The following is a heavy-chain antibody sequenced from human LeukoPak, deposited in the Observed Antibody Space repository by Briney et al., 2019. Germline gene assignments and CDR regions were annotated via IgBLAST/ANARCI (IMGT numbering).Heavy chain of an antibody. J-gene: IGHJ6*02. CDR2: IYYGDSDT. V-gene: IGHV5-51*01. D-gene: IGHD4-17*01. CDR3: ARGYGDYDHYYGMDV. Sequence: GESLKISCEGSGYTFTDYWIGWVRQLPGRGLEWMGTIYYGDSDTRYSPSFQGQVTISAGKFISTAYLQWSSLKASDTAMYYCARGYGDYDHYYGMDVWGQGTTVTVSS. CDR1: GYTFTDYW.